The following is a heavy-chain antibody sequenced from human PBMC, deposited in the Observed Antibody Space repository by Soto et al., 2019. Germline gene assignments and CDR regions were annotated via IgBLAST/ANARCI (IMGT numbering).Heavy chain of an antibody. Sequence: ASVKVSCKASGYTFTGYYTHWVRQAPGQGLEWMGWINPNSGGTNYAQKFQGWVTMTRDTSISTAYMELSRLRSDDTAVYYCARVRDQYYYYGMDVWGQGTTVTVSS. J-gene: IGHJ6*02. CDR1: GYTFTGYY. V-gene: IGHV1-2*04. CDR3: ARVRDQYYYYGMDV. D-gene: IGHD3-10*01. CDR2: INPNSGGT.